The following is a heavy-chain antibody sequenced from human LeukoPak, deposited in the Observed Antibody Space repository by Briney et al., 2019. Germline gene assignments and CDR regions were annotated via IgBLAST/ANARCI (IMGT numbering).Heavy chain of an antibody. V-gene: IGHV3-23*01. CDR2: ISGSGGST. CDR3: AKGLRYFDWSGNDAFDI. CDR1: GFTFSSYA. J-gene: IGHJ3*02. Sequence: SGGSLRLSCAASGFTFSSYAMSWVRQAPGKGLEWVSAISGSGGSTYYADSVKGRFTISRDNSKNTLYLQMNSLRAEDTAVYYCAKGLRYFDWSGNDAFDIWGQGTMVTVSS. D-gene: IGHD3-9*01.